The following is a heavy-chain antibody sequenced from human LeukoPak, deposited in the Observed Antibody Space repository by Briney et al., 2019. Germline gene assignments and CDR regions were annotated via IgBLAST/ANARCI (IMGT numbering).Heavy chain of an antibody. CDR2: LRTDGDKR. J-gene: IGHJ4*02. D-gene: IGHD4/OR15-4a*01. CDR3: VRDHYGTNSLDY. Sequence: GGSLRLSCAASGFTYRNYWMHWVRQGPGGGLEWVSRLRTDGDKRSYAASVRDRFTISRDNAKNMLYLQMNSLRVEDTAVYYCVRDHYGTNSLDYWGQGTPVTVSS. CDR1: GFTYRNYW. V-gene: IGHV3-74*01.